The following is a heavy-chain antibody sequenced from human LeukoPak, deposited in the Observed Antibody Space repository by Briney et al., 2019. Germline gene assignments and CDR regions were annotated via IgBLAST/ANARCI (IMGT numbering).Heavy chain of an antibody. V-gene: IGHV1-8*01. CDR2: MNPNSGNA. CDR3: TSGYSSSWLYYYYGMDV. CDR1: GYTFTSYD. J-gene: IGHJ6*02. D-gene: IGHD6-13*01. Sequence: ASVKVSCKASGYTFTSYDINWVRQATGQGLEWMGWMNPNSGNAGYAQKFQGRVTMTRNTSISTAYMELSSLRSEDTAVYYCTSGYSSSWLYYYYGMDVWGQGTTVTVSS.